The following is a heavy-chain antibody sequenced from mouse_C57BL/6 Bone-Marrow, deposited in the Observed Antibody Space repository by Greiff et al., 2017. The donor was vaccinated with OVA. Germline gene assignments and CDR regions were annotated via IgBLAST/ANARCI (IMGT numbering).Heavy chain of an antibody. CDR1: GFTFSSYG. J-gene: IGHJ4*01. V-gene: IGHV5-6*02. Sequence: DVMLVESGGDLVKPGGSLKLSCAASGFTFSSYGMSWVRQTPDKRLEWVATISSGGSYTYYPDSVKGRFTISRDNAKNTLYLQMSSLKSEDTAMYYCARQPYYGSGGYAMDYWGQGTSVTVSS. CDR3: ARQPYYGSGGYAMDY. D-gene: IGHD1-1*01. CDR2: ISSGGSYT.